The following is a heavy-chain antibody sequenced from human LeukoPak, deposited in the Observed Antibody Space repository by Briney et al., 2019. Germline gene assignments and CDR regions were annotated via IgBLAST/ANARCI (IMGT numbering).Heavy chain of an antibody. V-gene: IGHV4-34*01. D-gene: IGHD2-8*01. J-gene: IGHJ5*02. CDR3: ARVRCTNGVCYRAKKITGWFDP. CDR1: GGSFSGYY. Sequence: SETLSLTCAVYGGSFSGYYWSWIRQPPGKGLEWIGEINHSGSTNYNPSLKSRVTISVDTSKNQFSLKLSSVTAADTAVYYCARVRCTNGVCYRAKKITGWFDPWAREPWSPSPQ. CDR2: INHSGST.